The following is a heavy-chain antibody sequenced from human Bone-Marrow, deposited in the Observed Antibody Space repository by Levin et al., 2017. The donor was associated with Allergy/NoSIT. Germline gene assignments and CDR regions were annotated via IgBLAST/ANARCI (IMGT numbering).Heavy chain of an antibody. D-gene: IGHD4-11*01. V-gene: IGHV4-59*08. CDR1: GGSITNYY. CDR3: AGSDYSDYRLDD. J-gene: IGHJ4*02. Sequence: PSETLSLTCTVSGGSITNYYWSWIRQPPGKGLEWLGYIYYSVSTNSNPSLKSRVTMSVDTSKNQFSLKLTSVTAADTAVYYCAGSDYSDYRLDDWGQGSLVIVSS. CDR2: IYYSVST.